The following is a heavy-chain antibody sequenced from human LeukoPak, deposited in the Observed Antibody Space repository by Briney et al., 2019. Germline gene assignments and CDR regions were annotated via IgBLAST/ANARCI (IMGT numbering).Heavy chain of an antibody. CDR2: ISAYNGNT. D-gene: IGHD1-26*01. J-gene: IGHJ3*02. CDR1: GYTFTSYG. V-gene: IGHV1-18*01. Sequence: ASVKVSCKASGYTFTSYGISWVRQAPGHGLEWMGWISAYNGNTNYAQKLQCRVTMTTDTSTSTAYMELRSLRSDDTAVYYCASRVGATTATDAFDIWGQGTMVTVSS. CDR3: ASRVGATTATDAFDI.